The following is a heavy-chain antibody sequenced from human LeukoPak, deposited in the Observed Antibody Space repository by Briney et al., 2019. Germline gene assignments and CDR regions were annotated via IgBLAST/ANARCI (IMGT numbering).Heavy chain of an antibody. D-gene: IGHD3/OR15-3a*01. V-gene: IGHV1-2*02. CDR1: GYTFTGYY. Sequence: ASVKVSCKASGYTFTGYYMHWVRQAPGQGLEWMGWINPNSGGTNYAQKFQGRVTMTRDASISTAYMELSRLRSDDTAVYYCVLVLDYYFDYWGQGTLVTVSS. J-gene: IGHJ4*02. CDR3: VLVLDYYFDY. CDR2: INPNSGGT.